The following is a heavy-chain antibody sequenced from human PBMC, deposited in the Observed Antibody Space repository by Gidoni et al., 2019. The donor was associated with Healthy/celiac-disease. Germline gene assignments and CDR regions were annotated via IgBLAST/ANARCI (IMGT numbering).Heavy chain of an antibody. CDR1: GYTFTSYD. CDR3: ARGPVVQLWLSYYFDY. CDR2: MNPNSGNT. V-gene: IGHV1-8*01. Sequence: QVQLVQSGAEVKKPGASVKVSCKASGYTFTSYDINWVRQATGQGLEWMGWMNPNSGNTGYAQKFQGRVTMTRNTSISTAYMELSSLRSEDTAVYYCARGPVVQLWLSYYFDYWGQGTLVTVSS. J-gene: IGHJ4*02. D-gene: IGHD5-18*01.